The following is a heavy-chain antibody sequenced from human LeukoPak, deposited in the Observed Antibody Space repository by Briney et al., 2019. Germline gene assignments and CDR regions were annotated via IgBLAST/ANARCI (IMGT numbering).Heavy chain of an antibody. V-gene: IGHV1-18*01. CDR2: ISAYNGNT. J-gene: IGHJ3*02. D-gene: IGHD3-22*01. Sequence: ASVKVSCKASGYTFTSYGISWVRQAPGQGLEWMGWISAYNGNTNYAQKLQGRVTMTTDTSTSTAYMELGSLRSDDTAVYYCASGYDSSGYKFNDAFDIWGQGTMVTVSS. CDR1: GYTFTSYG. CDR3: ASGYDSSGYKFNDAFDI.